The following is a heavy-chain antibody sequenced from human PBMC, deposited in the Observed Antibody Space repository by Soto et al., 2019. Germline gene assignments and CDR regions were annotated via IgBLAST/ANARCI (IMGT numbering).Heavy chain of an antibody. Sequence: SVKVSCKASGGTFSSYTISWVRQAPGQGLEWMGRIIPILGIANYAQKFQGRVTITADESTSTAYMELSSLRSEDTAVYYCASGAAGTNYFDYWGQGTLVTVSS. V-gene: IGHV1-69*02. CDR1: GGTFSSYT. CDR3: ASGAAGTNYFDY. D-gene: IGHD6-13*01. J-gene: IGHJ4*02. CDR2: IIPILGIA.